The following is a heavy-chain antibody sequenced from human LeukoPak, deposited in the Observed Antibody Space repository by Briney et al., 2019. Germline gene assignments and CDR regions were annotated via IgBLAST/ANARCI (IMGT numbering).Heavy chain of an antibody. Sequence: GGSLRLSCAASGFTFSSYAMSWVRQAPGKGLAWVSAISGSGGSTYYADSVKGRFTISRDNSKNTLYLQMNGLRAEDTAVYYCAPTPSGYPVDYWGQGTLVTVSS. CDR2: ISGSGGST. D-gene: IGHD3-3*01. J-gene: IGHJ4*02. CDR1: GFTFSSYA. V-gene: IGHV3-23*01. CDR3: APTPSGYPVDY.